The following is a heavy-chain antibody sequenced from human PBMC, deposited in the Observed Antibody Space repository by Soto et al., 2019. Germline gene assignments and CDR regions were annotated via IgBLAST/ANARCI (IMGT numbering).Heavy chain of an antibody. CDR2: IYYSGST. CDR3: AGCVRGYSYGYYFDY. D-gene: IGHD5-18*01. CDR1: WGTIGSYD. V-gene: IGHV4-59*01. J-gene: IGHJ4*02. Sequence: VVWGTIGSYDCSWIRQKQGKGLEWIGYIYYSGSTNYNPSLKSRVTISVDTSKNQFPLKLSSVTAADTAVYYCAGCVRGYSYGYYFDYLVQGSLVTV.